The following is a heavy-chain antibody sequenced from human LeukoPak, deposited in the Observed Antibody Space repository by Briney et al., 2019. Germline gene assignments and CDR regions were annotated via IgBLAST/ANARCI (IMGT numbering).Heavy chain of an antibody. D-gene: IGHD1-14*01. CDR2: IYYSGST. V-gene: IGHV4-59*01. CDR1: GGSISSYY. Sequence: SETLSLTCTVSGGSISSYYWSWIRQPPGKGLEWIGYIYYSGSTNYNPSLKSRVTISVDTFKNQFSLKLSSVTAADTAVYYCARLHPTTSFDYWGQGTLVTVSS. CDR3: ARLHPTTSFDY. J-gene: IGHJ4*02.